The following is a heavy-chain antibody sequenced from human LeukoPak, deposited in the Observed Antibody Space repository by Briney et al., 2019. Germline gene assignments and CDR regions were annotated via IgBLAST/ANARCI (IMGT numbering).Heavy chain of an antibody. Sequence: GRSLRLSCAASGFRFEEYAMHWVRLPPGKGLEWVAGISWNSGSVGYADSVKGRFTISRDNAKNSLYLQMNSLRAEDTAVYYCAKGLRYFAWFLRTHAFDIWRQGTMVTVSS. D-gene: IGHD3-9*01. J-gene: IGHJ3*02. CDR3: AKGLRYFAWFLRTHAFDI. CDR2: ISWNSGSV. CDR1: GFRFEEYA. V-gene: IGHV3-9*01.